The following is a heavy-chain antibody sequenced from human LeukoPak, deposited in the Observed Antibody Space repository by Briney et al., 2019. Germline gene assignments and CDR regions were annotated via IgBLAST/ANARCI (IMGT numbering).Heavy chain of an antibody. Sequence: ASVKVSCKASGYTFTGYYMHWVRQAPGQGLEWMGWINPNSGGTNYAQKFQGRVTMTRDTSISTAYMELSRLRSDDTAVYYCARVYYDSSGYLDYWGQGTRVTVSS. CDR3: ARVYYDSSGYLDY. D-gene: IGHD3-22*01. CDR2: INPNSGGT. J-gene: IGHJ4*02. CDR1: GYTFTGYY. V-gene: IGHV1-2*02.